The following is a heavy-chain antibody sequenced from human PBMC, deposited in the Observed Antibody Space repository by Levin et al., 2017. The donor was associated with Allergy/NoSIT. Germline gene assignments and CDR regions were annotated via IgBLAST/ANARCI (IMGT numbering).Heavy chain of an antibody. CDR2: IYYSGST. Sequence: SQTLSLTCTVSGGSIRSSSYYWGWIRQPPGKGLEWIGSIYYSGSTYYNPSLKSRVTISVDTSKNQFSLKLSSVTAADTAVYYCASGEDGGAFDIWGQGTMVTVSS. CDR1: GGSIRSSSYY. J-gene: IGHJ3*02. D-gene: IGHD3-10*01. CDR3: ASGEDGGAFDI. V-gene: IGHV4-39*01.